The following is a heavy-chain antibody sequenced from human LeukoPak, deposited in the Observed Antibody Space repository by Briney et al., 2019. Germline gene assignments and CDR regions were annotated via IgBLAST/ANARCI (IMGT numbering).Heavy chain of an antibody. V-gene: IGHV3-48*01. Sequence: GGSLRLSCAASGFIFSTYSMNWVRQAPGKRLECLSYISSDSDTIYYADSVKGRFTISRDNAKNSLYLQMNSLRAEDTAVYYCARDDHRGGSSWSLDYWGQGTLVTVSS. J-gene: IGHJ4*02. CDR1: GFIFSTYS. CDR3: ARDDHRGGSSWSLDY. D-gene: IGHD6-13*01. CDR2: ISSDSDTI.